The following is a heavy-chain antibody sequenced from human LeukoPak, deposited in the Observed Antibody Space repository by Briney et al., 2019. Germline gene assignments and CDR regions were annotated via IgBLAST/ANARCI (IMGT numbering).Heavy chain of an antibody. Sequence: SVKVSCKASGGTFSSYDISWVRQAPGQGLEWMGGIIPIFGTANYAQKFQGRVTITTDESTSTAYMELSSLRSEDTAVYYCAGRIAAAGTYYYYLDVWGKGTTVTVSS. D-gene: IGHD6-13*01. CDR3: AGRIAAAGTYYYYLDV. CDR2: IIPIFGTA. CDR1: GGTFSSYD. V-gene: IGHV1-69*05. J-gene: IGHJ6*03.